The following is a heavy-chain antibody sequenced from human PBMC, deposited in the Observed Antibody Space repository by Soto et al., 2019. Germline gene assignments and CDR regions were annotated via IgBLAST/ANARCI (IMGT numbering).Heavy chain of an antibody. D-gene: IGHD3-9*01. V-gene: IGHV4-4*02. CDR1: GGSISSGDYY. CDR3: VSTGSYSMGV. J-gene: IGHJ6*02. Sequence: PSETLSLTCTVSGGSISSGDYYWSWVRQSPGKGLEWIGEIHHSGSPNYNPSLGSRVTISVDKSKNQLSLELTAVTGADRAVYFYVSTGSYSMGVSGQGTTLTVSS. CDR2: IHHSGSP.